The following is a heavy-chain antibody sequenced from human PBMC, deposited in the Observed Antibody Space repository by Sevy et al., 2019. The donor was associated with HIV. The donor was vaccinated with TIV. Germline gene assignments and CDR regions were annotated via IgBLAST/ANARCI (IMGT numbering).Heavy chain of an antibody. V-gene: IGHV4-34*01. D-gene: IGHD3-22*01. Sequence: SETLSLTCAVYGGSFSGYYWSWIRQPPGKGLEWIGEINHSGSTNYSPSLKSRVSISVDTSKKQFSLKLRSVTAADTAVYFCARRGTVIVVGGMDVWGQGTTVTVSS. CDR1: GGSFSGYY. J-gene: IGHJ6*02. CDR2: INHSGST. CDR3: ARRGTVIVVGGMDV.